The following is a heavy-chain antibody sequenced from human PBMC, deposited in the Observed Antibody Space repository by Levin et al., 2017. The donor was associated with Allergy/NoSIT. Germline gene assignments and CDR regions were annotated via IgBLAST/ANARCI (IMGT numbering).Heavy chain of an antibody. Sequence: AGGSLRLSCAASGFTFSSYAMSWVRQAPGKGLEWVSAISGSGGSTYYADSVKGRFTISRDNSKNTLYLQMNSLRAEDTAVYYCAKDYYDFWSGYYSTGDLFDYWGQGTLVTVSS. V-gene: IGHV3-23*01. CDR3: AKDYYDFWSGYYSTGDLFDY. CDR1: GFTFSSYA. J-gene: IGHJ4*02. CDR2: ISGSGGST. D-gene: IGHD3-3*01.